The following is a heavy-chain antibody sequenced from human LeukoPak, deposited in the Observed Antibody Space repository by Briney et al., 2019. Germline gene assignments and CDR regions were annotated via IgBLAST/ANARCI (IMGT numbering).Heavy chain of an antibody. Sequence: PGESLRLSCAASGVTFSSYEMNWVREAPGPGLEWVSYISSCGSTIYYAASVKGRFTISRDNAKNSLYLQVNSLRAEDTAVYYCARDYGDSPTQYYFDYWGQGTLVTVSS. J-gene: IGHJ4*02. V-gene: IGHV3-48*03. CDR3: ARDYGDSPTQYYFDY. D-gene: IGHD4-17*01. CDR2: ISSCGSTI. CDR1: GVTFSSYE.